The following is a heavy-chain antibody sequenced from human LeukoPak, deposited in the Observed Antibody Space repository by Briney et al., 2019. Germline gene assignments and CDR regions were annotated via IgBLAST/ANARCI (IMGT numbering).Heavy chain of an antibody. V-gene: IGHV3-23*01. Sequence: PGGSLRLSCAASGFTFSSYAMSWVRQAPGKGLEWVSAISGSGGSTSYADSVKGRFTISRDNSKKTLYLQMKSPRAEDTAVYYCAKDPGGYGDYLDYWGQGTLVTVSS. CDR2: ISGSGGST. J-gene: IGHJ4*02. CDR1: GFTFSSYA. CDR3: AKDPGGYGDYLDY. D-gene: IGHD4-17*01.